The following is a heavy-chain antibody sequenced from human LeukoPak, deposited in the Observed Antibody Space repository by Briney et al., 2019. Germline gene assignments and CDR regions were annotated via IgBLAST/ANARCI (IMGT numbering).Heavy chain of an antibody. CDR1: GYTFTTYG. V-gene: IGHV1-18*01. Sequence: GASVKVSCKASGYTFTTYGISWVRQAPGQGLEWLGWISGYNGNTKYTQEVQGRVTMTADTSTSTAYMELRSLRSDDTAVYYCARGNSHFDYWGQGTLVTVSS. J-gene: IGHJ4*02. D-gene: IGHD2/OR15-2a*01. CDR2: ISGYNGNT. CDR3: ARGNSHFDY.